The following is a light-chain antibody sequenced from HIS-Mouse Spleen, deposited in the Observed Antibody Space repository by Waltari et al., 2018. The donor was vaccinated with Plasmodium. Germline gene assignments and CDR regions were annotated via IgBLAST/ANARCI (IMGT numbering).Light chain of an antibody. Sequence: SYELTQPPSVPVSPGQTARITCSGAALPKRYAYWYQQKSGQAPVLDIYEDSKRTSGIPEGFSGARSGTMATLKISGAQVEDEADYYCYSTDRSGNHRVFGGGTKLTVL. CDR2: EDS. CDR1: ALPKRY. V-gene: IGLV3-10*01. J-gene: IGLJ3*02. CDR3: YSTDRSGNHRV.